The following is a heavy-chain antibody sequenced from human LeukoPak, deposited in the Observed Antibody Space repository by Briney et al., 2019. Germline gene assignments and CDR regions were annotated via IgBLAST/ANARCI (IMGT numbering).Heavy chain of an antibody. Sequence: SETLSLTCAVYGGSFSGYYWSWIRQPPGKGLEWIGEINHSGSTNYNPSLKSRVTISVDTSKNQFSLKLSSVTAADTAVYYCARHDQVGITIFGVPSTTNFDYWGQGTLVTVSS. CDR3: ARHDQVGITIFGVPSTTNFDY. CDR2: INHSGST. CDR1: GGSFSGYY. D-gene: IGHD3-3*01. V-gene: IGHV4-34*01. J-gene: IGHJ4*02.